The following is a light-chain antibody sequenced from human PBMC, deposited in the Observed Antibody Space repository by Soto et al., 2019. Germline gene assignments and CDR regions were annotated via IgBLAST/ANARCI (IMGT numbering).Light chain of an antibody. J-gene: IGKJ3*01. Sequence: DIVLTQSPLSLPVTPGEPASISCRSSQSILHSNGFHYLDWYLQNPGQSPQLLIYMGSNRASGVPDRFSGSGSGTDFTLKISRVEADDVGVYYCMQAVQTPFTFGPGTKVDIK. V-gene: IGKV2-28*01. CDR1: QSILHSNGFHY. CDR3: MQAVQTPFT. CDR2: MGS.